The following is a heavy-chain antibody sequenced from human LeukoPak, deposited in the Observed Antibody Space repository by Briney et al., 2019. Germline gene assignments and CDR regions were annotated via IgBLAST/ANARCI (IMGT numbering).Heavy chain of an antibody. D-gene: IGHD3-10*01. V-gene: IGHV4-34*01. J-gene: IGHJ4*02. Sequence: SETLSLTCAAYGGSFSGYYWSWIRQPPGKGLEWIGEINHSGSTNYNPSLKSRVTISVDTSKNQFSLKLSSVTAADTAVYYCARGGRWSGELLGWGQGTLVTVSS. CDR2: INHSGST. CDR1: GGSFSGYY. CDR3: ARGGRWSGELLG.